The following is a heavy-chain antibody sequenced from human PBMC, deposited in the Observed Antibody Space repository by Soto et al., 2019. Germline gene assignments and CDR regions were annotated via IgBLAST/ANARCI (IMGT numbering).Heavy chain of an antibody. Sequence: QVQLVESGGGLVKPGVSLRLSCAASGFTFSDYYMSWISQAPGKGLEWVSYISSSSSYTNYADFVKGRFTISRDNAKNSLYLQMNSLRAEDTAVYYCARGRGREYCSGGSCYPHAFDIWGQWTMVTVSS. CDR2: ISSSSSYT. CDR1: GFTFSDYY. D-gene: IGHD2-15*01. CDR3: ARGRGREYCSGGSCYPHAFDI. J-gene: IGHJ3*02. V-gene: IGHV3-11*06.